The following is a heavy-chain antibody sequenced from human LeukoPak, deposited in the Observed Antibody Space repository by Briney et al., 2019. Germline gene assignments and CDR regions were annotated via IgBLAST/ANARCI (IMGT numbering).Heavy chain of an antibody. CDR3: AKAGAVVVVAAKYFDY. V-gene: IGHV3-23*01. D-gene: IGHD2-15*01. Sequence: GGSLRLSCAASGFTFSSYAMSWVRQAPGKGLEGVSAISGSGGSTYYADSVKGRFTISRDNSKNTLYLQMNSLRAEDTAVYYCAKAGAVVVVAAKYFDYWGQGTLVTVSS. CDR2: ISGSGGST. J-gene: IGHJ4*02. CDR1: GFTFSSYA.